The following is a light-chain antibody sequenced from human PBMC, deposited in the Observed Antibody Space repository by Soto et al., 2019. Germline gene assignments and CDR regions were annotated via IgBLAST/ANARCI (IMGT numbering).Light chain of an antibody. J-gene: IGKJ1*01. Sequence: DIKMTQSPSSLSASVGGIVTLTCRASQNIDMYLNWYQQKPGKAPRVLISGASNLQSGVPSRFSGSGSGTDFTLTISSLQSEDLASYFCQHTFNSPPWTFGQGTKVDIK. CDR2: GAS. CDR1: QNIDMY. CDR3: QHTFNSPPWT. V-gene: IGKV1-39*01.